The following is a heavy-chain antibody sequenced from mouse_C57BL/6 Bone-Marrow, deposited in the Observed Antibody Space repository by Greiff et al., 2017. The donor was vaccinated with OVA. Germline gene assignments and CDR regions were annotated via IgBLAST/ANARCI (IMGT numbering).Heavy chain of an antibody. D-gene: IGHD2-5*01. V-gene: IGHV8-8*01. CDR2: IWWADDT. CDR1: GFSLSTFGMG. J-gene: IGHJ1*03. CDR3: ARIAYYSNYHWYFDV. Sequence: QVTLKVSGPGILQPSQTLSLTCSFSGFSLSTFGMGVGWIRQPSGQGLEWLAHIWWADDTSYYPALKSRLTISKDTSKNQVFLKIANVDTADTATYYCARIAYYSNYHWYFDVWGTGTTVTVSS.